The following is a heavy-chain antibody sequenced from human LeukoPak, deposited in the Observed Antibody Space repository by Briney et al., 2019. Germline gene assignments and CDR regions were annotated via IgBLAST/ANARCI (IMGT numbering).Heavy chain of an antibody. CDR2: IYYSGST. Sequence: PSETLSLTCTVSGGSISSRNYYWGWVRQPPGKGLEWIGYIYYSGSTNYNPSLKSRVTISVDTSKNQFSLKLSSVTAADTAVYYCARGPDYFDLWGRGTLVTVSS. V-gene: IGHV4-61*01. CDR1: GGSISSRNYY. CDR3: ARGPDYFDL. D-gene: IGHD1-14*01. J-gene: IGHJ2*01.